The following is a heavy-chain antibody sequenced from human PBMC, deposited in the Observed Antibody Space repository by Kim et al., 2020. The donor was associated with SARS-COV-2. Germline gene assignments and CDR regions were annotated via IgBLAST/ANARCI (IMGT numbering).Heavy chain of an antibody. Sequence: GGSLRLSCVASGFAFTTSYMIWVRQAPGEGLERVADIKPDGTENFYVDSVRGRFTISRDNAKNSVFLQMNSLRTEDTAVYYCVRDRAYKAFDVWPRDNGHRLF. D-gene: IGHD1-1*01. V-gene: IGHV3-7*05. CDR2: IKPDGTEN. CDR3: VRDRAYKAFDV. CDR1: GFAFTTSY. J-gene: IGHJ3*01.